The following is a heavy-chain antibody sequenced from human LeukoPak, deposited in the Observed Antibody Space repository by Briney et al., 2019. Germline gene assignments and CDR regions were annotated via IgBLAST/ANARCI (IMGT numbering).Heavy chain of an antibody. V-gene: IGHV4-38-2*01. D-gene: IGHD3-10*01. CDR1: GYSISSGYY. CDR3: ARASGSYGSGSYYYYGMDV. Sequence: PSETLSLTCAVSGYSISSGYYWGWIRQPPGKRLEWIRSIFHSGSTYYNPSLKSRVNMSVDTSKNQISLKLSSVTAADTAVYYCARASGSYGSGSYYYYGMDVWGKGTTVTVSS. J-gene: IGHJ6*04. CDR2: IFHSGST.